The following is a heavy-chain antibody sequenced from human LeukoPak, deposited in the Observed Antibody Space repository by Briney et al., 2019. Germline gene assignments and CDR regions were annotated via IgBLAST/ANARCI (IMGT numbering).Heavy chain of an antibody. Sequence: GGSLRLSCAASGFTFSSYEMNWVRQAPGKGLEWVSYISGSGRTIYYANSVKGRFTISRDNAKNSLYLQMNSLRAEDTAVYYCAKVVVVPAATTKTYYFDFWGQGTLVTVSS. CDR2: ISGSGRTI. D-gene: IGHD2-2*01. CDR1: GFTFSSYE. CDR3: AKVVVVPAATTKTYYFDF. J-gene: IGHJ4*02. V-gene: IGHV3-48*03.